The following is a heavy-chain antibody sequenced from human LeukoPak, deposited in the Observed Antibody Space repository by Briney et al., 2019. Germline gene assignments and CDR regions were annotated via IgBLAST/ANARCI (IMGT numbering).Heavy chain of an antibody. Sequence: SQTLSLTCTVSGGSISSGGYYWSWIRQHPGKGLEWIGYIYYSGSTYYNPSLKSRATISVDTSKNQFSLKLSSVTAADTAVYYCARGSLVVPAATSYWYFDLWGRGTLVTVSS. D-gene: IGHD2-2*01. CDR3: ARGSLVVPAATSYWYFDL. CDR2: IYYSGST. V-gene: IGHV4-31*03. CDR1: GGSISSGGYY. J-gene: IGHJ2*01.